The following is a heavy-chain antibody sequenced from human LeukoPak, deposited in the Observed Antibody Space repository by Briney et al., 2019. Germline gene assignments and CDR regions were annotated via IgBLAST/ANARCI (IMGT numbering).Heavy chain of an antibody. V-gene: IGHV1-8*01. CDR1: GYTFTSYD. CDR2: MSPNSGNT. Sequence: ASVKVSCKASGYTFTSYDINWVRQATGQGLEWMGWMSPNSGNTGSAQRFQGRITMTRGTSISTAYMELSSLRSEDTAVYYCARGPLVRLPSSFDPWGQGTLVTVSS. CDR3: ARGPLVRLPSSFDP. J-gene: IGHJ5*02. D-gene: IGHD3-16*02.